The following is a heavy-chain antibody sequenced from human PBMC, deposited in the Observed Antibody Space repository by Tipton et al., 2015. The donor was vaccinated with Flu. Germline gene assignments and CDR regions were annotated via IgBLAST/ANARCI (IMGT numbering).Heavy chain of an antibody. CDR3: ARDRLGYCSSTSCSPPPSMDV. CDR1: GYTFTGYY. Sequence: QVQLVQSGAEVKKPGASVKVSCKASGYTFTGYYMHWVRQAPGQGLEWMGWINPNSGGTNYAQKFQGRVTMTRDTSISTAYMELSRLRSDDTAVYYCARDRLGYCSSTSCSPPPSMDVWGQGTTVTVSS. CDR2: INPNSGGT. V-gene: IGHV1-2*02. D-gene: IGHD2-2*01. J-gene: IGHJ6*02.